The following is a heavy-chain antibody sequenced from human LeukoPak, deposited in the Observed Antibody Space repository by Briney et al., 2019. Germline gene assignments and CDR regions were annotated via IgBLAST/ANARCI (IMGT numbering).Heavy chain of an antibody. J-gene: IGHJ4*02. CDR2: IWYDGSNK. V-gene: IGHV3-33*01. CDR3: ARDPSSGGYSYGSWISPRAYYFDY. CDR1: GFTFSSYC. Sequence: GRSLRLSCAASGFTFSSYCMHWVRQAPGKGLEWVAVIWYDGSNKYYADSVKGRFTISRDNSKNTLYLQMNSLRAEETAVYYCARDPSSGGYSYGSWISPRAYYFDYWGQGILVTVSS. D-gene: IGHD5-18*01.